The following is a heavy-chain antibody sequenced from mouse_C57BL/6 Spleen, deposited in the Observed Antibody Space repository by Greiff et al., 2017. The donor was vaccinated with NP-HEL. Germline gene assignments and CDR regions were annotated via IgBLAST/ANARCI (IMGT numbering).Heavy chain of an antibody. J-gene: IGHJ4*01. Sequence: QVQLQQPGAELVRPGTSVKLSCKASGYTFTSYWMHWVKQRPGQGLEWIGVIDPSDSYTNYNQKFKGKATLTVDTSSSTAYMQLSSLTSEDSAVYYCARYPYYGSSLAMDYWGQGTSVTVSS. V-gene: IGHV1-59*01. CDR2: IDPSDSYT. CDR3: ARYPYYGSSLAMDY. CDR1: GYTFTSYW. D-gene: IGHD1-1*01.